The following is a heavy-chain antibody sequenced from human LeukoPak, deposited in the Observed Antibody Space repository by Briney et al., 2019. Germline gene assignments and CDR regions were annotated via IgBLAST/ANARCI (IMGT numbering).Heavy chain of an antibody. Sequence: PSETLSLTCTVSGGSISSYYWSWIRQPPGKGLEWIGYIYYSGSTNYNPSLKSRVTISVDTSKNQFSLKLSSVTAADTAVYYCARDNYYDSSAYVWGQGTTVTVSS. J-gene: IGHJ6*02. CDR3: ARDNYYDSSAYV. V-gene: IGHV4-59*01. CDR2: IYYSGST. CDR1: GGSISSYY. D-gene: IGHD3-22*01.